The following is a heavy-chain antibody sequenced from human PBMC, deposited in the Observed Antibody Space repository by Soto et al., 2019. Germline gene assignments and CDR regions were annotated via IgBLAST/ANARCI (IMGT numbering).Heavy chain of an antibody. CDR3: ARDDEYSGNGMDV. CDR2: ILNDGSNR. CDR1: GFTFSNYG. D-gene: IGHD3-10*01. J-gene: IGHJ6*02. Sequence: QVQLVESGGGVVQPGRSLRLSCAASGFTFSNYGMHWVRQAPGKGLEWVAVILNDGSNRYHADSVKDRFTISRDNSKNTLYLQMNSLRAEGTAVYYCARDDEYSGNGMDVWGQETTVTVS. V-gene: IGHV3-33*01.